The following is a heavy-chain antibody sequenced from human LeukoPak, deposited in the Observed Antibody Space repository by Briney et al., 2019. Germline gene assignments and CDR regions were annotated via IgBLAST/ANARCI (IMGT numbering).Heavy chain of an antibody. D-gene: IGHD3-22*01. Sequence: SETLSLTCAVYGGSFSGYYWSWIRQPPGKGLEWIGEINHSGSTNYNPSLKSRVTISVDTSKNQFSLKLSSVTAADTAVYYCARTAPYYYDSSGFDYWGQGTLVTVSS. CDR3: ARTAPYYYDSSGFDY. V-gene: IGHV4-34*01. CDR1: GGSFSGYY. J-gene: IGHJ4*02. CDR2: INHSGST.